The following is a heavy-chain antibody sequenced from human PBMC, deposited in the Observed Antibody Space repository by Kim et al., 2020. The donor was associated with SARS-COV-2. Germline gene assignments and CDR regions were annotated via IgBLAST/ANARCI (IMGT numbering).Heavy chain of an antibody. Sequence: SGGTNYAQKFQGRVTMTRDTSISTAYMELSRLRSDDTAVYYCARGVATIHWGQGTLVTVSS. D-gene: IGHD5-12*01. CDR3: ARGVATIH. V-gene: IGHV1-2*02. CDR2: SGGT. J-gene: IGHJ4*02.